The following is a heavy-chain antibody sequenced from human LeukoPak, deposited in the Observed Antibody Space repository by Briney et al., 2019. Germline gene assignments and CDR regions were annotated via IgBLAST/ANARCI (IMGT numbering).Heavy chain of an antibody. D-gene: IGHD3-10*01. CDR1: GGTFSSYA. CDR2: IIPIFGTA. V-gene: IGHV1-69*05. CDR3: ARVSYYGSGSYYPSPEYYYYGMDV. J-gene: IGHJ6*02. Sequence: GSSVKVSCKASGGTFSSYAISWVRQAPGQGLEWMGGIIPIFGTANYAQKFQGRVTITTDESTSTAYMELSSLRSEDTAVYYCARVSYYGSGSYYPSPEYYYYGMDVWGQGTTVTVSS.